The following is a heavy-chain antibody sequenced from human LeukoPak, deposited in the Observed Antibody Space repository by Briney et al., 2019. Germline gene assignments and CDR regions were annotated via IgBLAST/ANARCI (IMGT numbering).Heavy chain of an antibody. CDR3: ARGRGSGSQDSFDY. J-gene: IGHJ4*02. CDR1: GFTFSGYW. Sequence: GGSLRLSCAASGFTFSGYWMHWVRQAPGKGLVWVSYINTDESRTSNADSVKGRFTISRDNAKNTLYPQMNSLRAEDTAVYYCARGRGSGSQDSFDYWGQGILVTVSS. D-gene: IGHD3-10*01. V-gene: IGHV3-74*01. CDR2: INTDESRT.